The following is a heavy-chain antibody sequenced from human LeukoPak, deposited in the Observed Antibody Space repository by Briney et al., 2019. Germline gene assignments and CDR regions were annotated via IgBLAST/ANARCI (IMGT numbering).Heavy chain of an antibody. Sequence: GGSLRLSCAASGFTVSSNYMSWVRQAPGKGLEWVSVIYSGGSTYYADSVKGRFTISRDNSKNTLYLQMNSLRAEDTAVYYCARSPVDTAMVYFDYWGQGTLVTVSS. J-gene: IGHJ4*02. D-gene: IGHD5-18*01. CDR1: GFTVSSNY. CDR2: IYSGGST. CDR3: ARSPVDTAMVYFDY. V-gene: IGHV3-53*01.